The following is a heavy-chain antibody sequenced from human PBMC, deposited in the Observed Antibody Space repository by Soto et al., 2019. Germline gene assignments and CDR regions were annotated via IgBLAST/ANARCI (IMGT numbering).Heavy chain of an antibody. Sequence: QVQLQESGPGLVKPSGTLSLTCAVSGGSISSSYWWSWVRQPPGKGLEWIGEIFHSGSTNYSPSLKSRVTISVDKSKNQFSLRLNSVTAADTAVYYCARVMSGSSARVNWFDPWGQGTLVTVSS. V-gene: IGHV4-4*02. CDR3: ARVMSGSSARVNWFDP. D-gene: IGHD6-6*01. CDR2: IFHSGST. J-gene: IGHJ5*02. CDR1: GGSISSSYW.